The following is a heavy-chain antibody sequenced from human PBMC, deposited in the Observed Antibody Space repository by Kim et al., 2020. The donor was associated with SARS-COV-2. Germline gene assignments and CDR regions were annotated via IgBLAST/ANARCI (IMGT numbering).Heavy chain of an antibody. Sequence: SVKVSCKASGGTFSSYAISWVRQAPGQGLEWMGRIIPILGIANYAQKFQGRVTITADKSTSTAYMELSSLRSEDTAVYYCARGWRYYYDSSGYYYIDYWGQGTLVTVSS. CDR1: GGTFSSYA. D-gene: IGHD3-22*01. CDR2: IIPILGIA. V-gene: IGHV1-69*04. CDR3: ARGWRYYYDSSGYYYIDY. J-gene: IGHJ4*02.